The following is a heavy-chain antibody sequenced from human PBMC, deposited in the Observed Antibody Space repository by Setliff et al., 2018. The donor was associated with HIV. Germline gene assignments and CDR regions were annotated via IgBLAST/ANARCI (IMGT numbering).Heavy chain of an antibody. D-gene: IGHD2-15*01. J-gene: IGHJ5*02. Sequence: ASVKVSCKASGYTFSDYYIHWVRQAPGQGLEWMGWISPNRGATNFAQKFQGRVTMTRNTSISTAYLELSSLTSDDTAVYYCARVLAGLNWFDPWGQGTLVTVSS. CDR2: ISPNRGAT. V-gene: IGHV1-2*02. CDR1: GYTFSDYY. CDR3: ARVLAGLNWFDP.